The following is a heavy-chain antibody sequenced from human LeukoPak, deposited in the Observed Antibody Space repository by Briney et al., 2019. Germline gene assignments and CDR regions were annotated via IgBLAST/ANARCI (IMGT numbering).Heavy chain of an antibody. V-gene: IGHV4-59*01. D-gene: IGHD6-13*01. CDR1: GGPISSYY. CDR3: ALAAAGTRWFDP. J-gene: IGHJ5*02. CDR2: IYYSGST. Sequence: SETLSLTCTVSGGPISSYYWSWIRQPPGKGLEWIGYIYYSGSTNYNPSLKSRVTISVDTSKNQFSLKLSSVTAADTAVYYCALAAAGTRWFDPWGQGTLVTVSS.